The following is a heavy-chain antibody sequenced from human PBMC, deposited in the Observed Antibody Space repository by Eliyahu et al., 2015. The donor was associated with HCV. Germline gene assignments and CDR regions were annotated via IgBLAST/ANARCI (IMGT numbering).Heavy chain of an antibody. J-gene: IGHJ4*02. D-gene: IGHD3-22*01. Sequence: QVQLVQSGAEVKKPGSSVKVSCKASGGTFSSYAISWVRQAPGQGLEWMGRIIPILGIANYAQKFQGRVTITADKSTSTAYMELSSLRSEDTAVYYCARDVLDSVVVVINPLGYWGQGTLVTVSS. CDR2: IIPILGIA. CDR1: GGTFSSYA. V-gene: IGHV1-69*04. CDR3: ARDVLDSVVVVINPLGY.